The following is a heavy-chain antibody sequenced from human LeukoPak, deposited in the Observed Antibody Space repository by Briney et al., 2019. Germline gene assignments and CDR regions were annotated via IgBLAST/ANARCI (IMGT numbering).Heavy chain of an antibody. D-gene: IGHD3-22*01. CDR2: IIPRFGIA. Sequence: ASVTDSFKGSGGTFINDALSWVRQAPGQGGEWMGRIIPRFGIANYVQNFQGRVTLTADKSTSTDYMELSSLRSEDTAVYYCARAGSYDSSDDYHEDSWGQGTLVTVSS. CDR3: ARAGSYDSSDDYHEDS. J-gene: IGHJ4*02. CDR1: GGTFINDA. V-gene: IGHV1-69*10.